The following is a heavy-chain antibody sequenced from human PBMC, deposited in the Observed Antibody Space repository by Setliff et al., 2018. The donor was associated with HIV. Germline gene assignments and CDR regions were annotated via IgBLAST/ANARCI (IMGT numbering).Heavy chain of an antibody. CDR3: VRDPPLTPTDADHPFDI. D-gene: IGHD2-21*02. CDR1: GYSISSGYY. V-gene: IGHV4-38-2*02. Sequence: TSETLSLTCAVSGYSISSGYYWAWIRQPPGKGLEWIGSIYHGGTTYYNPSLKSRSTISEDTSKNQLSLSLSSVTAADTAVYYCVRDPPLTPTDADHPFDIWGQGTMVTVSS. CDR2: IYHGGTT. J-gene: IGHJ3*02.